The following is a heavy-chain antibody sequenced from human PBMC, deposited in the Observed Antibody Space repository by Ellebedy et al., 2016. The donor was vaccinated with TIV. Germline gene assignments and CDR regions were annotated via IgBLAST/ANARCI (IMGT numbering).Heavy chain of an antibody. J-gene: IGHJ6*02. Sequence: MPSETLSLTCTVSAGSISSYYWSWIRQPAGKGLEWIGRIYTSGSTNYNPSLKSRVTMSVDTSKNQFSLKLSSVTAADTAVYYCATHSSGWYQLAGGMDVWGQGTTVTVSS. V-gene: IGHV4-4*07. D-gene: IGHD6-19*01. CDR3: ATHSSGWYQLAGGMDV. CDR2: IYTSGST. CDR1: AGSISSYY.